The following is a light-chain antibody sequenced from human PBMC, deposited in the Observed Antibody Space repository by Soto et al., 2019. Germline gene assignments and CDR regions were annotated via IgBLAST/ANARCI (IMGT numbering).Light chain of an antibody. Sequence: DIVLTQSTAPLSLSPGERATLSCMSSQSVSNSFLAWYQQKPGQAPRPIIYGASTRATDMPGRFSGRWAGADCTLTISSLQSEDVAVYYCQQYRSWPRTFGQGTKVDIK. CDR2: GAS. CDR1: QSVSNSF. J-gene: IGKJ1*01. CDR3: QQYRSWPRT. V-gene: IGKV3-20*01.